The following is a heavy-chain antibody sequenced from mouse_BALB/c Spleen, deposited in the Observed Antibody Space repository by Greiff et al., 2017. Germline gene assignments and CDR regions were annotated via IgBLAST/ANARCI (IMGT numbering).Heavy chain of an antibody. D-gene: IGHD4-1*01. J-gene: IGHJ3*01. CDR1: GYTFTSYW. CDR2: IYPGDGDT. CDR3: ARITGRFAY. Sequence: QVQLQQSGAELARPGASVKLSCKASGYTFTSYWMQWVKQRPGQGLEWIGAIYPGDGDTRYTQKFKGKATLTADKSSSTAYMQLSSLASEDSAVYYCARITGRFAYWGQGTLVTVSA. V-gene: IGHV1-87*01.